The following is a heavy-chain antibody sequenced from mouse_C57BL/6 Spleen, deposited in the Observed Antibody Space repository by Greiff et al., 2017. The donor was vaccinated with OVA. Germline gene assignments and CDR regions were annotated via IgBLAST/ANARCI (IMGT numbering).Heavy chain of an antibody. CDR1: GYSFTGYY. V-gene: IGHV1-42*01. D-gene: IGHD4-1*01. Sequence: EVQLQQSGPELVKPGASVKISCKASGYSFTGYYMNWVKQSPEKSLEWIGEINPSTGGTTYNQKFKAKATLTVDKSSITAYMQLKSLTSEDSAVYYCARRGSNWDTFAYWGQGTLVTVSA. J-gene: IGHJ3*01. CDR2: INPSTGGT. CDR3: ARRGSNWDTFAY.